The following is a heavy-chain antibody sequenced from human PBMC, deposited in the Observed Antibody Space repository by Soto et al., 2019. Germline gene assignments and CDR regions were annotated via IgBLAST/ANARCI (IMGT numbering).Heavy chain of an antibody. CDR3: GRDAFAYDRSGEAAY. V-gene: IGHV3-21*01. J-gene: IGHJ4*01. Sequence: PGGSLRLSCAASGFTFISYSMNWVRQAPGKGLEWGSSISSSSSYIYYADSVKGRFTISRDNAKNSLYLQMNSLTAEDTAVYYCGRDAFAYDRSGEAAYWGQGTLVNVSS. CDR1: GFTFISYS. D-gene: IGHD3-22*01. CDR2: ISSSSSYI.